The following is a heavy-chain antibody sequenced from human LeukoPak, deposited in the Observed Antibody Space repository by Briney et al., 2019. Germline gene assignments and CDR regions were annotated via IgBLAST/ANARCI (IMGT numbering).Heavy chain of an antibody. CDR1: GYTFTSYG. CDR3: ARVRWMHDAFDI. CDR2: ISAYNGNT. Sequence: ASVKVPCKASGYTFTSYGISWVRQAPGQGLEWMGWISAYNGNTNYAQKLQGRVTMTTDTSTSTAYMELRSLRSDDTAVYCCARVRWMHDAFDIWGQGTMVTVSS. V-gene: IGHV1-18*01. D-gene: IGHD4-23*01. J-gene: IGHJ3*02.